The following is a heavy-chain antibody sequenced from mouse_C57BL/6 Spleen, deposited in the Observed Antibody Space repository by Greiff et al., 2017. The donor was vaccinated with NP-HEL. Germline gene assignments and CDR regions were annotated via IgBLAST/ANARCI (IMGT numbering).Heavy chain of an antibody. D-gene: IGHD2-5*01. J-gene: IGHJ4*01. Sequence: VQLQQSGPGLVQPSQSLSITCTVSGFSLTSYGVHWVRQSPGKGLEWLGVIWSGGSTDYNAAFISRLGISKDNSKSQVFFKMNSLQADDTAIYYCARSAIVTQYYAIGYWGQGTPGTVPS. V-gene: IGHV2-2*01. CDR2: IWSGGST. CDR3: ARSAIVTQYYAIGY. CDR1: GFSLTSYG.